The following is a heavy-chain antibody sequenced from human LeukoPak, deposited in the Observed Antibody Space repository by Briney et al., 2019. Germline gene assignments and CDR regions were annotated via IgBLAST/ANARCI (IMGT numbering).Heavy chain of an antibody. Sequence: GASVKVSCKASGYTFTSYAMHWVRQAPGQRLEWMGWINAGNGNTKYSQKFQGRVTITRDTSASTAYMELSSLRSEDPAVHYCARDPIGSSWPYYFDYWGQGTLVTVSS. J-gene: IGHJ4*02. V-gene: IGHV1-3*01. CDR3: ARDPIGSSWPYYFDY. D-gene: IGHD6-13*01. CDR2: INAGNGNT. CDR1: GYTFTSYA.